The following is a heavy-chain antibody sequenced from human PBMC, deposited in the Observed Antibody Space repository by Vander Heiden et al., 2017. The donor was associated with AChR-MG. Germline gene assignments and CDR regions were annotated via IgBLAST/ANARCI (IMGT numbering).Heavy chain of an antibody. V-gene: IGHV1-69*01. CDR3: ARAFYCSGGSCTEHDAFDI. CDR2: IIPIFGTA. CDR1: GRTFSSYA. J-gene: IGHJ3*02. D-gene: IGHD2-15*01. Sequence: QVQLVQSGAEVKKPGSSVKVSCKASGRTFSSYAISWVRQAPGQGLEWMGGIIPIFGTANYAQKFQGRVTITADESTSTAYMELSSLRSEDTAVYYCARAFYCSGGSCTEHDAFDIWGQGTMVTVSS.